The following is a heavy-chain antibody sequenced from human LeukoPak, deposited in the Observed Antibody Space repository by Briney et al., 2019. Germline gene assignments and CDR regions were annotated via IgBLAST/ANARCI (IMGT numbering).Heavy chain of an antibody. D-gene: IGHD2-2*01. CDR2: INPNSGGT. CDR1: GYTFTGYY. V-gene: IGHV1-2*02. Sequence: GASVKVSCKASGYTFTGYYMHWVRQAPGQGLEWMGWINPNSGGTNYAQKFQGRVTMTRDTSISTAHMELSRLRSDDTAVYYCARDVGEYCSSTNCYASHYWGQGTLVTVSS. J-gene: IGHJ4*02. CDR3: ARDVGEYCSSTNCYASHY.